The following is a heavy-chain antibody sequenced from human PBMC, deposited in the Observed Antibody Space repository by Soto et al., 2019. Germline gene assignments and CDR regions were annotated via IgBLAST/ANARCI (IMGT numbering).Heavy chain of an antibody. Sequence: PGGSLRLSCAASGFTFSSFWMSWVRQAPGKGLEWVANIKEDGSERYYVDSVKGRFTISRDNAKNSLYLQMNSLRAEDTAVYYCARDSVRGYYDSSTGYCNALDYWGQGTLVTVAS. CDR3: ARDSVRGYYDSSTGYCNALDY. D-gene: IGHD3-22*01. CDR1: GFTFSSFW. J-gene: IGHJ4*02. CDR2: IKEDGSER. V-gene: IGHV3-7*01.